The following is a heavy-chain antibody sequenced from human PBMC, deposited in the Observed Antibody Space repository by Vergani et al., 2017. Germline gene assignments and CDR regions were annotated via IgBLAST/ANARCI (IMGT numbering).Heavy chain of an antibody. Sequence: QVQLQESGPGLVKPSQTLSLTCTVSGGSISRGGYYWSWIRQHPGKGLEWIGYIYYSGSTHYNPSLKSRVTISVDTSKNQFCLKLRAVTAADTAVYYWARVQEGLNNGFDAWGQGTLVTVSS. CDR3: ARVQEGLNNGFDA. V-gene: IGHV4-31*03. CDR2: IYYSGST. J-gene: IGHJ5*02. CDR1: GGSISRGGYY.